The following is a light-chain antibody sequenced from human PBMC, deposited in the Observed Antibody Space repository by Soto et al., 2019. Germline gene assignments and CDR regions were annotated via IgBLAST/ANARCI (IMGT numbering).Light chain of an antibody. CDR1: QGISNY. CDR2: AAS. Sequence: DIQMTQSPSSLSASVGDRVTINCRASQGISNYLAWYQQKPGKVPKLLIYAASTLQSGVPFRFGGSGSGTDFTLTISSLQPEDVAAYFCQNYDNAPLTCGGGTKVEIK. J-gene: IGKJ4*01. V-gene: IGKV1-27*01. CDR3: QNYDNAPLT.